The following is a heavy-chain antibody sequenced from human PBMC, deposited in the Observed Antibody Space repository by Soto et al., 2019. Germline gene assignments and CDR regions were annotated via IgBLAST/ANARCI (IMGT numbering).Heavy chain of an antibody. J-gene: IGHJ4*02. CDR3: AKPKGKYCSSTSCYSPFDY. D-gene: IGHD2-2*01. CDR2: ISGSSGST. CDR1: GFSFSSYA. V-gene: IGHV3-23*01. Sequence: LRLSFAASGFSFSSYAMSWVRQAPGKGLEWVSAISGSSGSTYYADSVKGRFTISRDNSKNTLFLQMNSLRAEDTAVYYCAKPKGKYCSSTSCYSPFDYWGQGTLVTVSS.